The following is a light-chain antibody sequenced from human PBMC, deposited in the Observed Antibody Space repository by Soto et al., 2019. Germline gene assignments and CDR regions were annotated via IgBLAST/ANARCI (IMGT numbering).Light chain of an antibody. CDR2: GAS. CDR3: QQYNNWPPLT. Sequence: EIVMTQPPATLSVSPGERATLSCRASQSVSSNLAWYQQKPGQAPRLLIYGASTRATGIPARFSGSGSGTEFTLTISSLQSEDFAVYYCQQYNNWPPLTFGGGPKVEIK. V-gene: IGKV3-15*01. J-gene: IGKJ4*01. CDR1: QSVSSN.